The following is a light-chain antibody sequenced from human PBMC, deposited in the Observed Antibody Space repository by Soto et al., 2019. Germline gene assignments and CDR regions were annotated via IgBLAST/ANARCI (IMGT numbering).Light chain of an antibody. Sequence: DIQLTQSPSFQSASVGDRVTITCRASQDINTYLAWYQQKPGKAPKLLIFAASTLQNGVPSRFSGSGSGTEFTVTITSLQPEYFATYYCQQRKSYAITFGQGTRLEIK. J-gene: IGKJ5*01. CDR3: QQRKSYAIT. CDR1: QDINTY. CDR2: AAS. V-gene: IGKV1-9*01.